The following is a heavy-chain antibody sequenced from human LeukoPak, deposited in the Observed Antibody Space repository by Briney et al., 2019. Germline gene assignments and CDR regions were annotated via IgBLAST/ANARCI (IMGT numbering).Heavy chain of an antibody. CDR1: GFTFSSSW. CDR3: ARGAVAAAGKALNY. CDR2: IKQDGSEK. D-gene: IGHD6-13*01. Sequence: GGSLRLSCAASGFTFSSSWMSWVRQAPGKGLEWVANIKQDGSEKYYVDSVKGRFTISRDNAKNSLYLQMNILRAEDTALYSCARGAVAAAGKALNYWGQGTLVTVSS. J-gene: IGHJ4*02. V-gene: IGHV3-7*04.